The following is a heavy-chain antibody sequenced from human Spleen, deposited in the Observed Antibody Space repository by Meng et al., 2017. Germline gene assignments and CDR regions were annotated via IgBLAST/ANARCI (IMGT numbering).Heavy chain of an antibody. V-gene: IGHV3-73*01. CDR2: IETKRKNYAT. CDR3: ARGWELLKY. D-gene: IGHD1-26*01. J-gene: IGHJ4*02. CDR1: GVTFSGSD. Sequence: GESLKISCAVSGVTFSGSDIHWVRQASGKGLEWVGRIETKRKNYATSYGESLRGRFTISRDNAKNSLYLQMNSLRAEDTAVYYCARGWELLKYWGQGTLVTVSS.